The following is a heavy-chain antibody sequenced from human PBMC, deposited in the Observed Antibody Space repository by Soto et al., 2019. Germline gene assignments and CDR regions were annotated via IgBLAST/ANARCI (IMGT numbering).Heavy chain of an antibody. CDR3: ARIKMSYDILTGYPTMPFDY. V-gene: IGHV4-31*03. CDR1: GGSISSGGYY. J-gene: IGHJ4*02. D-gene: IGHD3-9*01. Sequence: PSETLSLTCTVSGGSISSGGYYWSWIRQHPGKGLEWIGYIYYSGSTYYNPSLKSRVTISVDTSKNQFSLKLSSVTAADTAVYYCARIKMSYDILTGYPTMPFDYWRQGTLVPVSS. CDR2: IYYSGST.